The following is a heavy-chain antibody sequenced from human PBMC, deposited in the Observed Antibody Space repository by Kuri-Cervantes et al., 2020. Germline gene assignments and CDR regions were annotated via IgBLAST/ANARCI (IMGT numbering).Heavy chain of an antibody. CDR1: GGTFSSYA. D-gene: IGHD3-10*01. J-gene: IGHJ4*02. CDR2: MNPNSGNT. V-gene: IGHV1-8*02. Sequence: ASVKVSCKASGGTFSSYAISWVRQATGQGLEWMGWMNPNSGNTGYAQKFQGRVTMTRNTSISTAYMELSSLRSEDTAVYYCARGPYGSGSYGGFADYWGQGTLVTVSS. CDR3: ARGPYGSGSYGGFADY.